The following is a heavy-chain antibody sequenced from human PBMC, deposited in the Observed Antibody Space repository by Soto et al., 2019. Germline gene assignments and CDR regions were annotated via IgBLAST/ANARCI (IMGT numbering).Heavy chain of an antibody. J-gene: IGHJ6*02. Sequence: EVQLLESGGGLVQPGGSLRLSCAASGFTFSSYAMSWVRQAPGKGLEWVSAISGSGGSTYYAASVMGQLTISKDNYKNTRYLQMNSLRAEDTAVYYCAKAQTVVTRYYYGMDVWGQGTTVTVSS. CDR3: AKAQTVVTRYYYGMDV. V-gene: IGHV3-23*01. CDR2: ISGSGGST. CDR1: GFTFSSYA. D-gene: IGHD2-21*02.